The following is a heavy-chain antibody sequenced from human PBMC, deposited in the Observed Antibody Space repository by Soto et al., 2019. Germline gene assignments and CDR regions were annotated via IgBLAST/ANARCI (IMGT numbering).Heavy chain of an antibody. J-gene: IGHJ4*02. CDR2: IYHSGST. CDR3: ARGDTAMVLTY. Sequence: QVQLQESGPGLVKPSGTLSLTCAVSGGSISSSNWWSWVRQPPGKGLEWIGEIYHSGSTNYNPSLNGRVTISVDKSRNQCSLKLSSVTAADTAVYSCARGDTAMVLTYWGQGPLVTVSS. D-gene: IGHD5-18*01. CDR1: GGSISSSNW. V-gene: IGHV4-4*02.